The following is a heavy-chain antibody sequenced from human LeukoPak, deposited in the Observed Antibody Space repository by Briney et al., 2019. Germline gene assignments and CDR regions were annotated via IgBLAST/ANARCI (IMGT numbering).Heavy chain of an antibody. CDR3: VHRTTVTSVDH. J-gene: IGHJ4*02. CDR2: IYGNDDK. Sequence: VSGPTLVKPTQTLTLTCTFSGFSLNTHAVVVGWVRQPPGQALEWLTFIYGNDDKRYSPSLESRLTITKDTSKNQVVLTMTDMDYVDTATYYCVHRTTVTSVDHWGQGTLVTVSS. D-gene: IGHD4-17*01. V-gene: IGHV2-5*01. CDR1: GFSLNTHAVV.